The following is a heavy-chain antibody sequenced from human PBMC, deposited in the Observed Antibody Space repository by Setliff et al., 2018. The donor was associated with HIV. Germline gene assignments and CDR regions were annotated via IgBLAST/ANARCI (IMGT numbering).Heavy chain of an antibody. Sequence: ASVKVSCKASGYAFNGYNVHWVRQAPGQGLEWMGWVNPNNGGTDYAQKFQGRVTMSLDTSTNTVYLELKGLTSDDTAVYYCAKPRIFDSFDVWGPGTVVTVSS. CDR1: GYAFNGYN. D-gene: IGHD2-15*01. CDR2: VNPNNGGT. V-gene: IGHV1-2*02. J-gene: IGHJ3*01. CDR3: AKPRIFDSFDV.